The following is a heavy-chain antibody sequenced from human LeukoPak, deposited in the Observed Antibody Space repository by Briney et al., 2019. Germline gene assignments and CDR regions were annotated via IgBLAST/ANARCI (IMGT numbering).Heavy chain of an antibody. Sequence: GGSLRLSCAASGFTFSSYWIHWVRQAPGKGLAWVSRIDNDGGDTIFADSVKGRFTLSRDNAKNTVYLQMNSLRAEDTAVYYCARGGFHHGFDIWGQGTMVTVS. D-gene: IGHD1-14*01. J-gene: IGHJ3*02. CDR3: ARGGFHHGFDI. CDR2: IDNDGGDT. CDR1: GFTFSSYW. V-gene: IGHV3-74*01.